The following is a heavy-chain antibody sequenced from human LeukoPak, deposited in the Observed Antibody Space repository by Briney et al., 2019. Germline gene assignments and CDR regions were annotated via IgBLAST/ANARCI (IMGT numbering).Heavy chain of an antibody. CDR2: INSDGSST. D-gene: IGHD2-21*02. Sequence: GGSLILSCAASGFTFSSHWMHWVRQAPGKGLVWVSRINSDGSSTTYADSVKGRFTISRDNAKNTLYLQMNSLRAEDMAVYYCARAASCGGDCSSSYLQHWGQGTLVTVSS. CDR3: ARAASCGGDCSSSYLQH. V-gene: IGHV3-74*01. CDR1: GFTFSSHW. J-gene: IGHJ1*01.